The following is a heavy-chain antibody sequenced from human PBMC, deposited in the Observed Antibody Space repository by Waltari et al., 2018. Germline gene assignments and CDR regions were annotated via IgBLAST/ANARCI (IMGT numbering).Heavy chain of an antibody. J-gene: IGHJ4*02. CDR1: GFTFSSYE. Sequence: EVQLVESGGGLVQPGGSLRLSCAASGFTFSSYEMNWVRKAPGKGLEWVSYISSGGSTIYYADSVKGRFTISRDNAKNSLYLQMNSLRAEDTAVYYCARGTNWNYKGFDYWGQGTLVTVSS. D-gene: IGHD1-7*01. V-gene: IGHV3-48*03. CDR3: ARGTNWNYKGFDY. CDR2: ISSGGSTI.